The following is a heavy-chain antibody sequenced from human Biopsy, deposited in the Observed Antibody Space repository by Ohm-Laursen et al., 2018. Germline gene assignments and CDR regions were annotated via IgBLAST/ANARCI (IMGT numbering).Heavy chain of an antibody. V-gene: IGHV4-59*11. CDR2: ISYTGYT. Sequence: SQTLSLTCTVSGGSFTGHYWSWIRQPPGKGLEWIGHISYTGYTSYNASLKSRVTISVDTSRNHFSLRLRSMTPADTAMYYCARDRGYYSDRTVPGYFDLWGRGTLVTVS. J-gene: IGHJ2*01. D-gene: IGHD3-22*01. CDR3: ARDRGYYSDRTVPGYFDL. CDR1: GGSFTGHY.